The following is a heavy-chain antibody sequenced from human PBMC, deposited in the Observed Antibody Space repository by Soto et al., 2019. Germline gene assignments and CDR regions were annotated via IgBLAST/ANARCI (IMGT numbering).Heavy chain of an antibody. Sequence: EVQLVESGGGLVQPGGSLRLSCAASGFTFSSYWMSWVRQAPGKGLEWVANIKQDGSEKYYVDSVKGRFTISRDNAKNSLYLQMNSLRAEDTAVYYCARVPAGESYYYYYGMDVWGQGPTVTVSS. CDR3: ARVPAGESYYYYYGMDV. D-gene: IGHD6-19*01. J-gene: IGHJ6*02. CDR2: IKQDGSEK. V-gene: IGHV3-7*01. CDR1: GFTFSSYW.